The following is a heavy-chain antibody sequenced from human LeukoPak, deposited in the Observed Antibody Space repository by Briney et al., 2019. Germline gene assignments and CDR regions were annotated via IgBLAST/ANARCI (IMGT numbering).Heavy chain of an antibody. Sequence: GASVKVSCKTSGYTFTGYYMHWVRQAPGQGLEWMGWINPNSGGTNYAQKFQGRVTMTRDTSISTAYMELSRLRSDDTAVYYCARDDSGVVPGNYGMDVWGQGTTVTVSS. CDR3: ARDDSGVVPGNYGMDV. J-gene: IGHJ6*02. D-gene: IGHD2-2*01. V-gene: IGHV1-2*02. CDR1: GYTFTGYY. CDR2: INPNSGGT.